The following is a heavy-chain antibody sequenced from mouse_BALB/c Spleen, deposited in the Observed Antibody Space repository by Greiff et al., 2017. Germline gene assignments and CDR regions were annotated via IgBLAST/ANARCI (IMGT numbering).Heavy chain of an antibody. CDR2: ISTYYGNT. CDR3: ARGTTVVEDYAMDY. Sequence: QGQLQQSGPELVRPGVSVKISCKGSSYTFTDYAMHWVKQSHAKSLEWIGVISTYYGNTNYNQKFKGKATMTVDKSSSTAYMELARLTSEDSAVYYCARGTTVVEDYAMDYWGQGTSVTVSS. J-gene: IGHJ4*01. D-gene: IGHD1-1*01. V-gene: IGHV1-67*01. CDR1: SYTFTDYA.